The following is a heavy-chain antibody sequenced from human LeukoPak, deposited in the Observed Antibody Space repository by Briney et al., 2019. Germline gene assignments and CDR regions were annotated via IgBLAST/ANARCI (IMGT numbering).Heavy chain of an antibody. CDR3: ARSILLPDIDY. J-gene: IGHJ4*02. CDR1: GFTFSSYS. V-gene: IGHV3-48*01. Sequence: GGSLRLSCAASGFTFSSYSMNWVRQAPGKGLEWVSYISSSSSTIYYADSVKGRFTISRDNAKNSLYLQMNSLRAEDTAVYYCARSILLPDIDYWSQGTLVTVSS. CDR2: ISSSSSTI. D-gene: IGHD2-21*01.